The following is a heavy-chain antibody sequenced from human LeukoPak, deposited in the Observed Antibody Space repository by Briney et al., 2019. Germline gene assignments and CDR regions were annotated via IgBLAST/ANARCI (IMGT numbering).Heavy chain of an antibody. D-gene: IGHD6-19*01. Sequence: ASMKVCCKASGYTFTVYFIHWVRQAPGKGLEWMGGFDPEDGETIYAQKFQGRVTMTEDTSTDTAYMELSSLRSEDTAVYYCATEAVAGSFDYWGQGTLVTVSS. CDR2: FDPEDGET. CDR3: ATEAVAGSFDY. CDR1: GYTFTVYF. V-gene: IGHV1-24*01. J-gene: IGHJ4*02.